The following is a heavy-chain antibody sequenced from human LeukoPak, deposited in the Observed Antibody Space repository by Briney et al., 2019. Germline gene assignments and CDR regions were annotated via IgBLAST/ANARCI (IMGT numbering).Heavy chain of an antibody. J-gene: IGHJ4*02. CDR2: ISYDGSNK. CDR1: GFTFSSYG. Sequence: GGSLRLSCAASGFTFSSYGIHWVRQAPGKGLEWMAVISYDGSNKFYADSVKGRFTISRDNSKNTLYLQMNSLRAEDTAVYYCAKDISSGWPYCFDYWGQGTLVTVSS. D-gene: IGHD6-19*01. CDR3: AKDISSGWPYCFDY. V-gene: IGHV3-30*18.